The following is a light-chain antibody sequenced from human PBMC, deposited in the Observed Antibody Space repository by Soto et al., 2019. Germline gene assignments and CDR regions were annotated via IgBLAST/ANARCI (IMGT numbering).Light chain of an antibody. CDR3: QSYNSSLSGWV. CDR1: SSNIGAGYD. CDR2: GNS. J-gene: IGLJ3*02. V-gene: IGLV1-40*01. Sequence: QSVLTQPPSVSGAPGQRVTISCTGSSSNIGAGYDVHWYQQLPGTAPKLLIYGNSNRPSGVPDRFSGSKSGTSASLAITGLQAEDGADYYCQSYNSSLSGWVFGGGTPLTVL.